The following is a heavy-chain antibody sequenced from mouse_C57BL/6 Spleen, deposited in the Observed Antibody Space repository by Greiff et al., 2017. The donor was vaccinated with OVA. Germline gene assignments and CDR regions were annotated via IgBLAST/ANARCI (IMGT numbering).Heavy chain of an antibody. CDR1: GFSLTSYG. J-gene: IGHJ4*01. CDR2: IWRGGST. D-gene: IGHD1-1*01. Sequence: VQLQESGPGLVQPSQSLSITCTVSGFSLTSYGVHWVRQSPGKGLEWLGVIWRGGSTDYNAAFMSRLSITKDNSKSQVFFKMNSLQADDTAIYYCAITLTTVVGDDAMDYWGQGTSVTVSS. CDR3: AITLTTVVGDDAMDY. V-gene: IGHV2-5*01.